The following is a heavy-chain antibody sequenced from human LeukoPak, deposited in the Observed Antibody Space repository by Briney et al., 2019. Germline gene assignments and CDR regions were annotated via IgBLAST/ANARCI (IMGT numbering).Heavy chain of an antibody. V-gene: IGHV1-69*01. CDR1: GGTFSSYA. J-gene: IGHJ4*02. CDR2: IIPIFGTA. D-gene: IGHD3-22*01. CDR3: ARNEDQYYYDSSGYNDY. Sequence: SVKVSCKASGGTFSSYAISWVRQAPGQGLEWMGGIIPIFGTANYAQKFQGRVSITADESTSTAYMELSSLRSEDTAVYYCARNEDQYYYDSSGYNDYWGQGTLVTVSS.